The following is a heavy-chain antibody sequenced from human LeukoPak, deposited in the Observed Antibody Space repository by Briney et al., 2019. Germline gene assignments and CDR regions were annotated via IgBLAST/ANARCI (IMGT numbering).Heavy chain of an antibody. J-gene: IGHJ4*02. CDR3: VRDSDRRSVC. V-gene: IGHV3-7*05. CDR1: GFILNSYW. CDR2: IKEGGSEK. D-gene: IGHD3-22*01. Sequence: GGSLRLSCAASGFILNSYWMSWVRQSPGKGLEWVASIKEGGSEKYYVDSVKGRFTISRDSAKNSLYLEMNSLSAEDTAVYYCVRDSDRRSVCWGQGTQVTVSS.